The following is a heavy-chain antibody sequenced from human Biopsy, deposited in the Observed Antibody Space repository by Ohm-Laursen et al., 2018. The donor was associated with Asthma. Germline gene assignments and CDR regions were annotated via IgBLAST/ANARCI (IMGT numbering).Heavy chain of an antibody. CDR3: AKDVFPGWELRRGPDY. CDR2: ISFDGSNK. D-gene: IGHD1-26*01. V-gene: IGHV3-30*18. CDR1: GFTFSNYG. J-gene: IGHJ4*02. Sequence: SLRLSCSASGFTFSNYGMHWVRQAPGKGLDWVAVISFDGSNKNYTDSVKGRFTISRDNSRNTLHLQMNSLRAEDTAAYYCAKDVFPGWELRRGPDYWGQGTLVTVSS.